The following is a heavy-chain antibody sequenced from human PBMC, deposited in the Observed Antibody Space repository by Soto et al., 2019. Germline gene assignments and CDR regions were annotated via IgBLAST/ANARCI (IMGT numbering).Heavy chain of an antibody. CDR3: ARVWGIAVAGTSVPFDY. J-gene: IGHJ4*02. V-gene: IGHV6-1*01. CDR1: GDSVSSNSAA. Sequence: SQTLSLTCAISGDSVSSNSAAWNWIRQSPSRGLEWLGRTYYRSKWYNDYAVSVESRITINPDTSKNQFSLQLNSVTPEDTAVYYCARVWGIAVAGTSVPFDYWGQGTLVTVSS. D-gene: IGHD6-19*01. CDR2: TYYRSKWYN.